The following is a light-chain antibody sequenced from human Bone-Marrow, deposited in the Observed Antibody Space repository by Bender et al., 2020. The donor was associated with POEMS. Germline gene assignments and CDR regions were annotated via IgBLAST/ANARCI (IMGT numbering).Light chain of an antibody. CDR3: CSYLGSDTYV. CDR2: GNT. J-gene: IGLJ1*01. CDR1: SSNIGAGYD. Sequence: QPVLAQPPSVSGAPGQRVTISCTGSSSNIGAGYDVHWYQQVPGTAPKLLIFGNTRRPSGVPDRFSGSKSGTSASLAITGLQAEDEADYYCCSYLGSDTYVFGTGTTVTVL. V-gene: IGLV1-40*01.